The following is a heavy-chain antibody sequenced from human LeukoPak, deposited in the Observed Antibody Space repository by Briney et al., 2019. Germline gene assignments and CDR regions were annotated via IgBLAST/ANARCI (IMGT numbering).Heavy chain of an antibody. CDR1: GFTFSDYY. CDR3: ASPSIYDSSGYYYGY. D-gene: IGHD3-22*01. V-gene: IGHV3-11*01. Sequence: GGSLRLSCAASGFTFSDYYMSWIRQAPGKGLEWVSYISSSGSTIYYADSVKGRFTISRDNAKNSLYLQMNSLRAEDTAVYYCASPSIYDSSGYYYGYWGQGTLVTVSS. CDR2: ISSSGSTI. J-gene: IGHJ4*02.